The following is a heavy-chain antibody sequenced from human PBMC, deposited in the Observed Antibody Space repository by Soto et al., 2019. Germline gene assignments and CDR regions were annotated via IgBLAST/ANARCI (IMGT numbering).Heavy chain of an antibody. V-gene: IGHV4-31*03. Sequence: SETLSLTCTVSGGSISSGGYYWSWIRQHPGKGLEWIGYIYYSGSTYYNPSLKSRVTISVDTSKNQFSLKLSSVTAADTAVYYCARTPTIAVAKNTLYFDYWGQGTLVTV. CDR3: ARTPTIAVAKNTLYFDY. D-gene: IGHD6-19*01. CDR1: GGSISSGGYY. J-gene: IGHJ4*02. CDR2: IYYSGST.